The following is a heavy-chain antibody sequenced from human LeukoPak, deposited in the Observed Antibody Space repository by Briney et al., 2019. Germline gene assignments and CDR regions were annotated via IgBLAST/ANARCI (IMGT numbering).Heavy chain of an antibody. CDR1: GVSISSGSYY. D-gene: IGHD7-27*01. V-gene: IGHV4-61*02. J-gene: IGHJ4*02. CDR3: ARASNWGFVFDY. CDR2: IYTSGST. Sequence: PSETLSLTCTVSGVSISSGSYYWSWIRQPAGKGLEWIGRIYTSGSTNYNPSLKSRVTISVDTSKNQFSLKLSSVTAADTAVYYCARASNWGFVFDYWGQGTLVTVSS.